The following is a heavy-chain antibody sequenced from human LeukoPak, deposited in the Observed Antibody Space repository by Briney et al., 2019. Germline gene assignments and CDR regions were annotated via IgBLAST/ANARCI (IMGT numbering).Heavy chain of an antibody. CDR3: ARGLYYDSSGYHAFDI. CDR2: INHSGST. CDR1: GGSFSGYY. V-gene: IGHV4-34*01. D-gene: IGHD3-22*01. Sequence: PSETLSLTCAVYGGSFSGYYWSWIRQPPGKGLEWIGEINHSGSTNYNPSLKSRVTISVDKSQNQFSLNLSSVTAADTAVYFCARGLYYDSSGYHAFDIWGQGTMVTVSS. J-gene: IGHJ3*02.